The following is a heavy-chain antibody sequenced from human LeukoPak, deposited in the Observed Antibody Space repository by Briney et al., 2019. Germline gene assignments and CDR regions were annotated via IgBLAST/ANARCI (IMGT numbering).Heavy chain of an antibody. CDR2: IYSGGST. CDR1: GFTVSSNY. J-gene: IGHJ6*04. D-gene: IGHD4-17*01. CDR3: ARDLDGDYGAFAMDV. Sequence: GGSLRPSCAASGFTVSSNYISWVRQAPGKGLEWVSVIYSGGSTYYADSVKGRFTISRDNSKNTLYLQMNSLRAEDTAVYYCARDLDGDYGAFAMDVWGKGTTVTVSS. V-gene: IGHV3-66*02.